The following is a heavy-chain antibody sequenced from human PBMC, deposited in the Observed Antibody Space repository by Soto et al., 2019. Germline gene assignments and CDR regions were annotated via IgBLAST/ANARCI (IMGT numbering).Heavy chain of an antibody. CDR1: GGSISSGDYY. Sequence: SETLSLTCTVSGGSISSGDYYWSWIRQSPGKGLEWIGYVFYTGSAYYYNPSLKSRVTISVDTSKNQFSLRLTSVTAADTAVYYCARLPPVVDAKYYFDYWGQGTLVTVAS. V-gene: IGHV4-30-4*01. J-gene: IGHJ4*02. D-gene: IGHD2-2*01. CDR3: ARLPPVVDAKYYFDY. CDR2: VFYTGSAY.